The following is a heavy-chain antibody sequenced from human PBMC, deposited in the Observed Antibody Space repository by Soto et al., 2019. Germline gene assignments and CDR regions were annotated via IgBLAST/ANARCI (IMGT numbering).Heavy chain of an antibody. CDR3: AKDRDYYGSGSYYAFDI. CDR1: GFTCSSYA. V-gene: IGHV3-23*01. CDR2: ISGSGGST. Sequence: SCAASGFTCSSYAMSWVLQAPGKGLEWVSAISGSGGSTYYADSVKGRFTISRDNSKNTLYLQMNSLRAEDTAVYYCAKDRDYYGSGSYYAFDIWGQGTMVTVSS. D-gene: IGHD3-10*01. J-gene: IGHJ3*02.